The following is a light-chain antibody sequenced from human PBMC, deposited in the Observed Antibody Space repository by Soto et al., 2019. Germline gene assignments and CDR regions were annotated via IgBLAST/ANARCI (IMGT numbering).Light chain of an antibody. V-gene: IGKV2-28*01. CDR3: MQALQSLT. J-gene: IGKJ5*01. CDR1: QSLLFGNGYNY. CDR2: FGS. Sequence: DVVITQSPLSVPVTPGEPASISCRSSQSLLFGNGYNYLDWYVQKPGQSPQLLIYFGSNRAPGVPDRFSGSGSGTDFTLKINRVEAEDVGTYYCMQALQSLTFGQGTRLEIK.